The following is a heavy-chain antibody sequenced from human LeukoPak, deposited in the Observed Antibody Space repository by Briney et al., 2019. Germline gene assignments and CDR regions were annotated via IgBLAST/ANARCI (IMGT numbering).Heavy chain of an antibody. V-gene: IGHV1-46*01. D-gene: IGHD6-19*01. CDR3: ARVLKDSSGWLFPFDY. CDR2: INPSGGST. J-gene: IGHJ4*02. CDR1: GYTFTSYY. Sequence: ASGKVSCKASGYTFTSYYMHWVRQAPGQGLEWRGIINPSGGSTSHAQKFQGRVTMTRDTATSTVYMELSSLRYEDTAVYYCARVLKDSSGWLFPFDYWGQGTLVTVSS.